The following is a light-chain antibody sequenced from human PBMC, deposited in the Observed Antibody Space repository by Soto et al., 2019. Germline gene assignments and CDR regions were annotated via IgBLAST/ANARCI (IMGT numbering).Light chain of an antibody. Sequence: EIVMTQPPATLSVSPGERATLSCRASQSVSSNLACYQQKPGQAPRLLIYGASTRATGIPARFSGSGSGTEFTLTIGSLQSEDFAVYYCQQYNNWPPYTFGQGTKLEIK. J-gene: IGKJ2*01. V-gene: IGKV3-15*01. CDR2: GAS. CDR1: QSVSSN. CDR3: QQYNNWPPYT.